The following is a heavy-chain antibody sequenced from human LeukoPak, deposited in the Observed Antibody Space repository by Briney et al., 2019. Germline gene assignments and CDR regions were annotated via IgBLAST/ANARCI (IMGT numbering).Heavy chain of an antibody. V-gene: IGHV1-46*01. D-gene: IGHD1-14*01. CDR2: INPSGGSS. CDR3: ARALLLRTSGPGY. Sequence: ASVKVSCEASGYTFTSYFMHWVRQAPGQGPEWMGLINPSGGSSSYAQKFQGRATLTRATSTSTVYMELSSLRSEDTAVYYCARALLLRTSGPGYWGQGTLVTVSS. J-gene: IGHJ4*02. CDR1: GYTFTSYF.